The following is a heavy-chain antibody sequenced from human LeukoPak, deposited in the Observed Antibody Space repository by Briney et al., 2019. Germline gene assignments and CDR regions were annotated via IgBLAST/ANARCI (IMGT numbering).Heavy chain of an antibody. CDR3: ARHRGPSLYSSAYFDY. CDR2: ISYDGTNK. V-gene: IGHV3-30-3*01. D-gene: IGHD3-22*01. CDR1: GFTFSGYA. Sequence: GGSLRLSCAASGFTFSGYAMHWVRQAPGKGLEWVAVISYDGTNKYYADSVKGRFTVSRDIPKNTLYLQMNSLTAEDTAVYYCARHRGPSLYSSAYFDYWGQGTLVPVSS. J-gene: IGHJ4*02.